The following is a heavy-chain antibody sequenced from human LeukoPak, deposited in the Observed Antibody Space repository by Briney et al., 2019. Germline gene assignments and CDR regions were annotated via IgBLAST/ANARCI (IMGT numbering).Heavy chain of an antibody. V-gene: IGHV3-30*03. CDR3: VSSAEYQLLSGYFDY. CDR2: ISYDGSNK. D-gene: IGHD2-2*01. Sequence: PGRSLRLSCAASGFTFSSYGMHWVRQAPGKGLEWVAVISYDGSNKYYADSVKGRFTISRDNSKNTLYQQMNSLRAEDTAVYYCVSSAEYQLLSGYFDYWGQGTLVTVSS. CDR1: GFTFSSYG. J-gene: IGHJ4*02.